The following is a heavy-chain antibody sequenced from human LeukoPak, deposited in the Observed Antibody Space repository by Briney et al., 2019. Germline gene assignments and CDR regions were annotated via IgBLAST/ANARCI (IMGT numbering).Heavy chain of an antibody. Sequence: ASVKVSCKASGYSFTGYYIHWVRQAPGQGLEWMGWINPDGGVTKSAQNFQGRVTMTRDKSINTVYMELSGLTSDDTALYYCARGPNHYYYMDFWGTGTTVSVSS. J-gene: IGHJ6*03. D-gene: IGHD2-8*01. CDR2: INPDGGVT. CDR1: GYSFTGYY. V-gene: IGHV1-2*02. CDR3: ARGPNHYYYMDF.